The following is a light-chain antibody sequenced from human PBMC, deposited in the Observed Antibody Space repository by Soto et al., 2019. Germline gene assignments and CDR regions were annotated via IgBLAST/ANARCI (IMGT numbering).Light chain of an antibody. CDR2: GAS. V-gene: IGKV3-15*01. CDR3: QQYNKWRT. CDR1: QSVSSN. J-gene: IGKJ1*01. Sequence: EIVMTQSPATLSLSPGERATLSCRASQSVSSNLAWYQQKPGQAPRLLIYGASTRATGIPAMFSGSGSGTEFTPTITSLPAEDFAVYYCQQYNKWRTFGPGTKVDIK.